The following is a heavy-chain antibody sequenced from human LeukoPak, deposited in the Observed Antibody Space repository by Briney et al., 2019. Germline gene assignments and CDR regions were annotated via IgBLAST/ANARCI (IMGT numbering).Heavy chain of an antibody. CDR3: ARGRITKRYFDL. D-gene: IGHD3-10*01. J-gene: IGHJ2*01. Sequence: PSETLSLTCAVYGGSFSGYYWSWIRQPPGKGLEWIGEINHSGSTNYNPSLKSRVTISVDTSKNQFSLKLSSVTAADTAVYYCARGRITKRYFDLWGRGTLVTASS. CDR2: INHSGST. CDR1: GGSFSGYY. V-gene: IGHV4-34*01.